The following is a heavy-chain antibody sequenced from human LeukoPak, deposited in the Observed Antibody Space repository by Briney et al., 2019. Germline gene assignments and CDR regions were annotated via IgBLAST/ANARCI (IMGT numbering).Heavy chain of an antibody. Sequence: GGSLRLSCAASGFTFSRYSMNWVRQAPGKGLEWVSYISSSSRTIHYADSVKGRFTISRDNAKNSLYLQMNSLRAEDTAVYYCARGSSSWYYFDYWGQGTLVTVSS. J-gene: IGHJ4*02. CDR1: GFTFSRYS. V-gene: IGHV3-48*01. D-gene: IGHD6-13*01. CDR2: ISSSSRTI. CDR3: ARGSSSWYYFDY.